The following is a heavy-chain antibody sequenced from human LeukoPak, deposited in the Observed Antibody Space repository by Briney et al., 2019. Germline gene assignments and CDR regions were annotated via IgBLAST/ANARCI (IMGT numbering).Heavy chain of an antibody. V-gene: IGHV4-39*01. CDR3: ARRIALYSSGWYFDL. J-gene: IGHJ2*01. D-gene: IGHD6-25*01. CDR2: IYYSGST. CDR1: GGSISSSSYY. Sequence: SETLSLTCTVSGGSISSSSYYWGWIRQPPGKGLEWIGSIYYSGSTYYNPSLKSRVTISVDTSKNQFSLKLSSVTAADTAVYYCARRIALYSSGWYFDLWGRGTLVTVSS.